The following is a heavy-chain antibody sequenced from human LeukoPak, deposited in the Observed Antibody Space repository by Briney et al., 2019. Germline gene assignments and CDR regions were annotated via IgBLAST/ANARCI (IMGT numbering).Heavy chain of an antibody. CDR1: GNTFTSYD. J-gene: IGHJ4*02. D-gene: IGHD6-13*01. CDR3: ARGIAAAGTPLEFDY. CDR2: MNPNSGNT. V-gene: IGHV1-8*01. Sequence: ASVKVSCKASGNTFTSYDINWVRQATGQGLEWMGWMNPNSGNTGYAQKFQGRVTMTRNTSISTAYMELSSLRSEDTAVYYCARGIAAAGTPLEFDYWGQGTLVTVSS.